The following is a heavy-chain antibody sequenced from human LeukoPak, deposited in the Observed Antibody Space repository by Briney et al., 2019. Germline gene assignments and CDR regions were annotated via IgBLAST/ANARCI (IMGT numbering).Heavy chain of an antibody. D-gene: IGHD3-22*01. Sequence: GGSLRLSCAASGFTFSSYAMSWVCQAPGKGLEWVSAISGSGGSTYYADSVKGRFTISRDNSKNTLYLQMNSLRAEDTAVYYCAKEDYDSSGYYYGYYFDYWGQGTLVTVSS. V-gene: IGHV3-23*01. CDR3: AKEDYDSSGYYYGYYFDY. CDR2: ISGSGGST. CDR1: GFTFSSYA. J-gene: IGHJ4*02.